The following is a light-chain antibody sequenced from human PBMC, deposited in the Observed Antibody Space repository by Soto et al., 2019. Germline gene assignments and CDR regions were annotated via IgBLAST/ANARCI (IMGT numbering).Light chain of an antibody. CDR2: EVS. V-gene: IGLV2-14*01. CDR3: SSYTGSSTVV. J-gene: IGLJ2*01. Sequence: QSALTQPASVSGSPGQSITISCTGTSSDVGGYNYVSWHQQHPGKAPKLIIYEVSNRPSGVSNRFSGSKSGNTASLTISGLQVEDEADYYCSSYTGSSTVVFGGGTKLTVL. CDR1: SSDVGGYNY.